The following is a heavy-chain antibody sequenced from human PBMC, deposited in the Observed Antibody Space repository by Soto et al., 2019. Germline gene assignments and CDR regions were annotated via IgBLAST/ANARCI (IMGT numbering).Heavy chain of an antibody. J-gene: IGHJ6*03. D-gene: IGHD2-2*01. Sequence: QVPLVQSGAEVKKPGASVKVSCKASGYTFTSYAMHWVRQAPGQRLEWMGWINAGNGNTNYSQKFQGRVTITRDTSASTAYMELSSLRSEDTAVYYCSRGYCSSTSCLPGGYYYYYMDVWGKGTTVTVSS. CDR3: SRGYCSSTSCLPGGYYYYYMDV. CDR2: INAGNGNT. V-gene: IGHV1-3*01. CDR1: GYTFTSYA.